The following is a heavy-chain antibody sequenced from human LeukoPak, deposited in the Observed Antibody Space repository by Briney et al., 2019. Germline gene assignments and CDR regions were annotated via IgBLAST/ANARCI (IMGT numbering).Heavy chain of an antibody. CDR2: ISGSGGYT. Sequence: GGSLRLSCAASGFTFSDYYMSWIRQAPGKGLDWVSFISGSGGYTHYADSVKGRFTISRDNAKNSLYLQMNSLRAEDTAVYYCARGGDTAMVTMSWGQGTLVTVSS. V-gene: IGHV3-11*05. D-gene: IGHD5-18*01. J-gene: IGHJ5*02. CDR3: ARGGDTAMVTMS. CDR1: GFTFSDYY.